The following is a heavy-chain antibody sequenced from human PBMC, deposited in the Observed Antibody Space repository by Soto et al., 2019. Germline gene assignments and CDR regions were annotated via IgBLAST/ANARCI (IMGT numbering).Heavy chain of an antibody. Sequence: VQLVESGGGVVQPGRSLRLSCAASGFTFSDYAMHWVRQAPGKGLEWVAVVPHDGRNTHYADSVKGRFTISRDSSKNTVSLEMTRLRAEDTAVYYWAKGGRQWLVTSDFNYWGQGALVTVSS. CDR3: AKGGRQWLVTSDFNY. CDR2: VPHDGRNT. CDR1: GFTFSDYA. V-gene: IGHV3-30*18. D-gene: IGHD6-19*01. J-gene: IGHJ4*02.